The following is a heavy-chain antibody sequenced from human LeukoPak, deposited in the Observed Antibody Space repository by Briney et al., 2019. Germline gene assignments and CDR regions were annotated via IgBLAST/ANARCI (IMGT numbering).Heavy chain of an antibody. CDR3: ARVRGYCSSTICYRYYFDY. CDR1: GYSISSGYY. Sequence: PSETLSLTCTVSGYSISSGYYWGWIRQPPGKGLEWIGTIYHSGSTNYNPSLKSRVAISVDTSKNQFSLKLTSVTAADTAVYYCARVRGYCSSTICYRYYFDYRGQGTLVTVSS. CDR2: IYHSGST. J-gene: IGHJ4*02. D-gene: IGHD2-2*01. V-gene: IGHV4-38-2*02.